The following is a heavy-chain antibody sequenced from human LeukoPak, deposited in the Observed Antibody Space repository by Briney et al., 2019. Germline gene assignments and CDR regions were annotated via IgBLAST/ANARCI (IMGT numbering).Heavy chain of an antibody. J-gene: IGHJ5*02. CDR2: IKQDGSEK. D-gene: IGHD2-2*01. V-gene: IGHV3-7*01. CDR1: GVTFSSYW. CDR3: ARALVVPAVEGAWFDP. Sequence: GVSLRLSCAASGVTFSSYWMSWVRQAPGKGLEWVANIKQDGSEKYYVDSVKGRFTISRDNAKNSLYLQMNSLRAEDTAVYYCARALVVPAVEGAWFDPWGQGTLVTVSS.